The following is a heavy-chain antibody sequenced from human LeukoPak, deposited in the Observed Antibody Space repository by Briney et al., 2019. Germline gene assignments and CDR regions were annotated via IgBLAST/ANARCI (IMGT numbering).Heavy chain of an antibody. D-gene: IGHD5-24*01. J-gene: IGHJ6*02. CDR1: GYTFTSYG. V-gene: IGHV1-18*01. CDR3: ARVSGDGYHYYYYYGMDV. Sequence: ASVKVSCKASGYTFTSYGISWVRQAPGQGLEWMGWISAYNGNTNYAQKLQGRVTMTTDTSTSTAYMELRSLRSDDTAVYYCARVSGDGYHYYYYYGMDVWGQGTTVTVSS. CDR2: ISAYNGNT.